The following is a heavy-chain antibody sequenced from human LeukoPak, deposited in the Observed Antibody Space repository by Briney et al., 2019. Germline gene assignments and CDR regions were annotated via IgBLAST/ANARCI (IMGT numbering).Heavy chain of an antibody. CDR1: GFTFDDYA. J-gene: IGHJ4*02. CDR2: ISWNSGSI. V-gene: IGHV3-9*01. CDR3: ARSDYDILNGPDY. Sequence: GGSPRLSCAASGFTFDDYAMHWVRQAPGKGLEWVSGISWNSGSIGYADSVKGRFTISGDNAKNSLYLQMNSLRAEDTALYYCARSDYDILNGPDYWGQGTLVTVSS. D-gene: IGHD3-9*01.